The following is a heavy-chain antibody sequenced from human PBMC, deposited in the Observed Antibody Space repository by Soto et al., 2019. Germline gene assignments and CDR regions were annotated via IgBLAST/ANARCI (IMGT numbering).Heavy chain of an antibody. Sequence: EVQLLESGGGLVQPGGSVRLSCAASGFTISSYAISWVRQAPGKGLAWVSAISGSGGSTSYVDSVKGRFPISRDNSENTLYLQMNSLRAEATAAYYGAQDRRDYYYGMDVWSQGTTVTVSS. CDR2: ISGSGGST. V-gene: IGHV3-23*01. CDR3: AQDRRDYYYGMDV. J-gene: IGHJ6*02. CDR1: GFTISSYA.